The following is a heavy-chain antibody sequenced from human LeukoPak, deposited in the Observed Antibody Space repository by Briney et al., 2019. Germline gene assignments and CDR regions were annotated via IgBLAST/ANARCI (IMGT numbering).Heavy chain of an antibody. CDR2: IYYSGST. CDR3: ARKNVDIVATMEYYFDY. Sequence: SETLSLTCTVSGGSVSSGGYYWSWIRQPPGKGLEWIGYIYYSGSTNYNPSLKSRVTISVDTSKNQFSLKLSSVTAADTAVYYCARKNVDIVATMEYYFDYWGQGTLVTVSS. V-gene: IGHV4-61*08. D-gene: IGHD5-12*01. J-gene: IGHJ4*02. CDR1: GGSVSSGGYY.